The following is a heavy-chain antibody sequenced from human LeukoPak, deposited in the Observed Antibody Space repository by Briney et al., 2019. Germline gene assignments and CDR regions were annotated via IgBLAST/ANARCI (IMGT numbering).Heavy chain of an antibody. CDR3: ASEAGTTGPRGFDY. J-gene: IGHJ4*02. D-gene: IGHD1-1*01. CDR1: GGTFSSYA. CDR2: IIPIFGTA. V-gene: IGHV1-69*06. Sequence: SVKVSCKASGGTFSSYAISWVRQAPGQGLEWMGGIIPIFGTANYAQKFQGRVLLTADKSTSTAHMELSSLRSEDTAVYYCASEAGTTGPRGFDYWGQGTLVTVSS.